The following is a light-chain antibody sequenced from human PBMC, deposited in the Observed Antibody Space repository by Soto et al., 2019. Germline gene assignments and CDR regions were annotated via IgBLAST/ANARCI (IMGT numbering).Light chain of an antibody. Sequence: EIVLTQSPVTLSLSPGERATLSCRASQSVYGNYLAWYQQKPGQAPRLLIYGASGRNTGIPDRFSGSGSGTDFTLTISRLEPQDFAVYYCQQYGSSPFTFGQGTKVEIK. J-gene: IGKJ2*01. CDR3: QQYGSSPFT. V-gene: IGKV3-20*01. CDR1: QSVYGNY. CDR2: GAS.